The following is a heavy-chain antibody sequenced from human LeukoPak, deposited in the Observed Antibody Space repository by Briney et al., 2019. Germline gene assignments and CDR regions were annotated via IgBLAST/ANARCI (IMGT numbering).Heavy chain of an antibody. CDR3: ARVAAMVLDY. D-gene: IGHD3-10*01. Sequence: TSETLSLTCTVSGGSISSYYWSWIRQPPGKGLEWIGEINHSGSTNYNPSLKSRVTISVDTSKNQFSLKLSSVTAADTAVYYCARVAAMVLDYWGQGTLVTVSS. CDR1: GGSISSYY. V-gene: IGHV4-34*01. CDR2: INHSGST. J-gene: IGHJ4*02.